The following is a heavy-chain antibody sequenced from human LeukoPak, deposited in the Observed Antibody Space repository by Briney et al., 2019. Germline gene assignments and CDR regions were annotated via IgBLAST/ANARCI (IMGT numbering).Heavy chain of an antibody. J-gene: IGHJ6*02. CDR1: GYTLTELS. V-gene: IGHV1-24*01. D-gene: IGHD2-15*01. CDR2: FDPEDGET. CDR3: AREPPYCSGGSCYSDDYYYYGMDV. Sequence: ASVKVSCKVSGYTLTELSMHWVRQAPGKGLEWMGGFDPEDGETIYAQKFQGRVTMTEDTSTDTAYMELSSLRAEDTAVYYCAREPPYCSGGSCYSDDYYYYGMDVWGQGTTVTVSS.